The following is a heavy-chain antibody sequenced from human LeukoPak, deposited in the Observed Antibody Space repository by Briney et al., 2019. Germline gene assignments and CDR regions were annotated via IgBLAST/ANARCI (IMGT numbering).Heavy chain of an antibody. CDR2: ISGTGSRT. CDR3: AKRRVTTAEDYFDY. J-gene: IGHJ4*02. D-gene: IGHD4-17*01. CDR1: GFTFSNYA. Sequence: GGSLRLSCVTSGFTFSNYAMTWVRQAPGKGLEWVSSISGTGSRTSYADSVKGRFTISRDNAKNILYLEMNSLRAEDTAVFYCAKRRVTTAEDYFDYWGQGTLVTVSS. V-gene: IGHV3-23*01.